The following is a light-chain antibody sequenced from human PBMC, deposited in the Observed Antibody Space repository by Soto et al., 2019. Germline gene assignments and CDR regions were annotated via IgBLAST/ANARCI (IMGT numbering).Light chain of an antibody. CDR1: QSISSW. Sequence: EIQMTQSNSTLSASVGDRVTITCRASQSISSWVAWYQQKPGKGPKLLIYKASHLESGVPSRFSGSGSGTEFTLTISSLQPGDFATYYCQQYISYWPFGQGTKVDIK. J-gene: IGKJ1*01. CDR2: KAS. V-gene: IGKV1-5*03. CDR3: QQYISYWP.